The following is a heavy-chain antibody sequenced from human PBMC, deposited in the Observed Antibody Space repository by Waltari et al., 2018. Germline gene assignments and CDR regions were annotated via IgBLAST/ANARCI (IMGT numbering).Heavy chain of an antibody. V-gene: IGHV4-34*01. CDR2: IFHPGSI. CDR3: ARGPLRRGVAGLWFDF. J-gene: IGHJ4*02. Sequence: QVQLQQWGAGLLKPSETLSLKCTVNGGSLNDYYWSWIRQLPGKGLEWSGEIFHPGSINYTPSLKRRVTMSLDTSNNHFSLTLDSVAAADTAVYYCARGPLRRGVAGLWFDFWGRGTLVTVTS. D-gene: IGHD6-19*01. CDR1: GGSLNDYY.